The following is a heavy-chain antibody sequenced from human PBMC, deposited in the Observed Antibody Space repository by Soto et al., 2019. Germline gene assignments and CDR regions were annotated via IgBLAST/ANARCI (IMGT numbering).Heavy chain of an antibody. Sequence: EVHLVESGGGLLQPGGTLRLSCAASGFTVSSKYMSWVRQAPGKGLEWVSLIQSGGPTYYADSVKGRFTISRDTSENTPHLQMDSLGAEDTAVYYCARDDVLCDGGRCYGVPLGGWGKGTTVTVSS. CDR3: ARDDVLCDGGRCYGVPLGG. CDR1: GFTVSSKY. J-gene: IGHJ6*04. CDR2: IQSGGPT. D-gene: IGHD2-15*01. V-gene: IGHV3-66*01.